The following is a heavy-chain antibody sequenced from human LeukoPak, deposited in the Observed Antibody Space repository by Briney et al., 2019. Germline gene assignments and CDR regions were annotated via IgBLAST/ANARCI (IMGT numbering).Heavy chain of an antibody. D-gene: IGHD2-2*01. CDR3: ARGQKYCSSTSCYRGYNFGY. CDR1: GGSFSGYF. CDR2: INHSGST. Sequence: PSETLSLTCAVYGGSFSGYFWSWIRQPPGEGLEWIGEINHSGSTNYNPSLKSRVTISVDTSKNQFSLKLSSVTAADTAVYYCARGQKYCSSTSCYRGYNFGYWGQGTLVTVSS. V-gene: IGHV4-34*01. J-gene: IGHJ4*02.